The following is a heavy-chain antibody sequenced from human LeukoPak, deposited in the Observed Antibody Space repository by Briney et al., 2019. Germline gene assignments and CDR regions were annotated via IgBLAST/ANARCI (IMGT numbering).Heavy chain of an antibody. D-gene: IGHD3-10*01. CDR3: ARPAPTGVDAFDI. J-gene: IGHJ3*02. CDR2: INPGGGST. V-gene: IGHV1-46*01. Sequence: ASVKVSCTASGYTFTTYYMHWVRQAPGQGLEWMGIINPGGGSTSYAQRLKGRVTMTSDTSTSTVYMELSSLRSEGTAVYYCARPAPTGVDAFDIWGQGTLVTVSS. CDR1: GYTFTTYY.